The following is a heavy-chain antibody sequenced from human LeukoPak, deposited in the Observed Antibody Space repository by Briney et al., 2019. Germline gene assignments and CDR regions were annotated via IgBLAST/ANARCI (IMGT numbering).Heavy chain of an antibody. Sequence: GASVKLSLTCSAYTFTSDDIDWMRQPTGQGLDWMGWMNPNSGNTGYAQKFQVRVTMTRNTSISTAYMELSSLRSEDTAVYYCARGRGVQMGSYWFDPCGQGTLVTVSS. D-gene: IGHD5-24*01. CDR1: AYTFTSDD. V-gene: IGHV1-8*01. CDR2: MNPNSGNT. CDR3: ARGRGVQMGSYWFDP. J-gene: IGHJ5*02.